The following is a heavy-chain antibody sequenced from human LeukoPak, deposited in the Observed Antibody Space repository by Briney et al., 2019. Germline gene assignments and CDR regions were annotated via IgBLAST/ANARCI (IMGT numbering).Heavy chain of an antibody. CDR1: GXTVSSNY. D-gene: IGHD3-10*01. Sequence: GGSLRLSWAASGXTVSSNYVSWVRQAPGKGPEWVSVVYSGGSTYYADSVKGRFTISRDNSKNTLYLQMNSLRAEDTAVYYCARVRPGFYFDYWGQGTLVTVSS. CDR2: VYSGGST. V-gene: IGHV3-53*01. CDR3: ARVRPGFYFDY. J-gene: IGHJ4*02.